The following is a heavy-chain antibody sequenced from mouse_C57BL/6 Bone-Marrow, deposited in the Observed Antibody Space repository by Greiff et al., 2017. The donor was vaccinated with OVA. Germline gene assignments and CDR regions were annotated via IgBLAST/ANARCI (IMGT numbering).Heavy chain of an antibody. CDR1: GYTFTDYY. Sequence: EVQLQESGPVLVKPGASVKMSCKASGYTFTDYYMNWVKQSHGKSLEWIGVINPYNGGTSYNQKFKGKATLTVDKSSSTAYMELNSLTSEDSAVYYCARKDDGNWFAYWGQGTLVTVSA. CDR3: ARKDDGNWFAY. V-gene: IGHV1-19*01. D-gene: IGHD2-3*01. CDR2: INPYNGGT. J-gene: IGHJ3*01.